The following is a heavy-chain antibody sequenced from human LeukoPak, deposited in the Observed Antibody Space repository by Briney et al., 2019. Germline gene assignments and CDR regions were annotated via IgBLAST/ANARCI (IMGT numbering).Heavy chain of an antibody. CDR1: GGSISSYY. CDR3: ARAMEMVGAFDI. Sequence: SETLSLTCTVSGGSISSYYWSWIRQPPGKGLEWIGYIYYSGSTNYNPSLKSRVTISVDTSKNQFSLKLSSVTAADTAVYYCARAMEMVGAFDIWGQGTIVTVYS. D-gene: IGHD5-24*01. J-gene: IGHJ3*02. V-gene: IGHV4-59*01. CDR2: IYYSGST.